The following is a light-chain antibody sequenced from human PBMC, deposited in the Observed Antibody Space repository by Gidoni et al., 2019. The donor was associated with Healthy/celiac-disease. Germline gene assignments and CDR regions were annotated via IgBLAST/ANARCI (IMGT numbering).Light chain of an antibody. CDR2: GAS. J-gene: IGKJ1*01. Sequence: EIVLPQSPGTLSLSPGERATLPCRASQSVSSSYIPWYQQKPGQAPRLLIYGASSRATGIPDRFSGSGSGTDFTLTISRLSPDDFAVYYCQQYGSSPRTFGQGTKVEIK. CDR1: QSVSSSY. CDR3: QQYGSSPRT. V-gene: IGKV3-20*01.